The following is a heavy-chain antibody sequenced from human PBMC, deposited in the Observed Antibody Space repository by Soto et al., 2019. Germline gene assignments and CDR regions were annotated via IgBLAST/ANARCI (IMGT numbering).Heavy chain of an antibody. V-gene: IGHV4-31*03. CDR1: GGSISSGGYY. CDR2: IYYSGST. D-gene: IGHD4-17*01. Sequence: QVQLQESGPGLVKPSQTLSLTCTVSGGSISSGGYYWSWIRQHPGKGLEWIGYIYYSGSTYYNPSLKSRVTRSVDTAKNQCSLKLSSVTAADTAVYYCARDRGPGARRDYYYFDYWGQGTLVTVSS. J-gene: IGHJ4*02. CDR3: ARDRGPGARRDYYYFDY.